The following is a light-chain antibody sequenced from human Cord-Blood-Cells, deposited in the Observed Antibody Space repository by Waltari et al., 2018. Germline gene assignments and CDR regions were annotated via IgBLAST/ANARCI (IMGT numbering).Light chain of an antibody. V-gene: IGLV2-11*01. CDR2: DVS. CDR3: CSYAGSYNWV. Sequence: QSALTQPRSVSGSPGQSVTISCTGTSSDVGGYNYFSWYQQHPGKSPKLMIYDVSKRPSGVPDRFSSSKSGNTASLTISGLQAEDETNYYCCSYAGSYNWVFGGGTKLTVL. CDR1: SSDVGGYNY. J-gene: IGLJ3*02.